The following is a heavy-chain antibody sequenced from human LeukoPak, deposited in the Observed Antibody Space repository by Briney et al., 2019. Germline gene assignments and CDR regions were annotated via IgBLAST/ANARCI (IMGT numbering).Heavy chain of an antibody. D-gene: IGHD3-22*01. Sequence: SETLSLTCTVSGGSISSYYWSWIRQPPGKGLEWIGYIYYSGSTNYNPSLKSRVTISVDTSKNQFSLKLSSVTAADTAVYYCARGWYYDSSGYSAEYFQHWGQGTLVTVSS. V-gene: IGHV4-59*01. J-gene: IGHJ1*01. CDR3: ARGWYYDSSGYSAEYFQH. CDR2: IYYSGST. CDR1: GGSISSYY.